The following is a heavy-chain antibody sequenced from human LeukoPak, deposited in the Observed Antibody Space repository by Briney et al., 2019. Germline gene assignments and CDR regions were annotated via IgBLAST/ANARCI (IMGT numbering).Heavy chain of an antibody. CDR1: GFTFSSYV. Sequence: GGSLRLSCAASGFTFSSYVMHWVRQAPGKGLEWVAIISYDGSNEYYADSVKGRFTISRDNSKNTLYLQMNSLRAEDTAVYYCARADWDTAMIDYWGQGTLVTVSS. D-gene: IGHD5-18*01. CDR3: ARADWDTAMIDY. V-gene: IGHV3-30*04. CDR2: ISYDGSNE. J-gene: IGHJ4*02.